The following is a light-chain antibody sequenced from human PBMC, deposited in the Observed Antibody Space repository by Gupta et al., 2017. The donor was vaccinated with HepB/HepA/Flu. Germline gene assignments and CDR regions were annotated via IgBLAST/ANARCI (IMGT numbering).Light chain of an antibody. CDR2: AAS. J-gene: IGKJ5*01. CDR3: QQLNSYPIS. CDR1: QGISSY. Sequence: DIQLTQSASFLSASVGDRVTITCRASQGISSYLAWYQQKPGKAPKLLIYAASTLQSGVPSRFSGSGSVTEFTLTISSLQPEDFATYYCQQLNSYPISLGQGTRLEIK. V-gene: IGKV1-9*01.